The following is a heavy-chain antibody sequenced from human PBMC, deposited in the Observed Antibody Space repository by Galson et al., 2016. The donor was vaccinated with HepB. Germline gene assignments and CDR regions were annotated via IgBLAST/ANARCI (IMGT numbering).Heavy chain of an antibody. CDR1: GFTFSNYW. Sequence: SLRLSCAVSGFTFSNYWMHWVRQAPGKGLVWISRIKTDGGITDYVDSVKGRFTISRDNAKNTLYLQMNSLRDEDTAVYICARAPTGPLYYYGMDVWGQGTTVTVSS. V-gene: IGHV3-74*01. J-gene: IGHJ6*02. CDR2: IKTDGGIT. CDR3: ARAPTGPLYYYGMDV.